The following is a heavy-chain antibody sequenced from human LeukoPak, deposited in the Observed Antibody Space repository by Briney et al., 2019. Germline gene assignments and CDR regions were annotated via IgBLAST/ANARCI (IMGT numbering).Heavy chain of an antibody. D-gene: IGHD6-19*01. CDR2: ISYDGSNK. Sequence: PGGSLRLSCAASGFTFSSYAMHWVRQAPGKGLEWVAVISYDGSNKYYADSVKGRFTISRDNSKNTLYLQMNSLRAEDTAVYYCAREPIAVAGTDYYYGMDVWGKGTTVTVSS. J-gene: IGHJ6*04. CDR1: GFTFSSYA. CDR3: AREPIAVAGTDYYYGMDV. V-gene: IGHV3-30*04.